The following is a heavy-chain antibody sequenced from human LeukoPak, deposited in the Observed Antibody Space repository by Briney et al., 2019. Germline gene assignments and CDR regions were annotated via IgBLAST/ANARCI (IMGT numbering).Heavy chain of an antibody. J-gene: IGHJ5*02. CDR3: ARGSFKLGYHDWAP. CDR1: GGSISSGGYY. V-gene: IGHV4-30-2*01. CDR2: IYHSGST. Sequence: NPSETLSLTCTVSGGSISSGGYYWSWIRQPPGKGLEWIGYIYHSGSTYYDPSLKSRVTISVDRSKNQFSLKLSSVTAADTAVYYCARGSFKLGYHDWAPWGQGTLVTVSS. D-gene: IGHD3-9*01.